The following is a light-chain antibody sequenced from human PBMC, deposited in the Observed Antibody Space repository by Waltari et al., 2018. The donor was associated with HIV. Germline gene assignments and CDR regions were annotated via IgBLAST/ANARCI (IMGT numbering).Light chain of an antibody. Sequence: DIVMTQSPESLTVSLGARATINCKSSQSLLFSSTGKNFLAWYQLRPGQPPKLLLSWATSRETGVPERFGGTASGTNFTLTIDNFQAEDVAIYYCQQYCTNPRTFGQGTELQI. V-gene: IGKV4-1*01. CDR2: WAT. CDR3: QQYCTNPRT. J-gene: IGKJ2*01. CDR1: QSLLFSSTGKNF.